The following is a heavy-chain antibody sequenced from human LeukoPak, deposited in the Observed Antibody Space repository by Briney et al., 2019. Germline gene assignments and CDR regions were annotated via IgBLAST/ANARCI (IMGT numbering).Heavy chain of an antibody. CDR1: GFTFSSYS. V-gene: IGHV3-21*01. D-gene: IGHD1-26*01. Sequence: GGSLRLSCAASGFTFSSYSFNWVRQAPGKGLEWVSSISSASTYIYYADSVKGRFIISKDNAKNSLYLQMNSLRAEDTAIYYCARDLPVVGAPGFDYWGQGTLVTVSS. J-gene: IGHJ4*02. CDR2: ISSASTYI. CDR3: ARDLPVVGAPGFDY.